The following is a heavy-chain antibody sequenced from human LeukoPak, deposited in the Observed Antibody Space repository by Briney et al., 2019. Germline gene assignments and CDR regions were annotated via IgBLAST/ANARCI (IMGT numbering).Heavy chain of an antibody. J-gene: IGHJ3*02. Sequence: PGGSLRLSCAASGFTFINYVMSWVRQAPGKGLEWVSAISRSGDSTYYADFVKGRFTISRDNSRDTLFLQMNSLRAEDTAVYYCARDRYYGSGSSIIWGQGTMVTVSS. D-gene: IGHD3-10*01. CDR1: GFTFINYV. V-gene: IGHV3-23*01. CDR3: ARDRYYGSGSSII. CDR2: ISRSGDST.